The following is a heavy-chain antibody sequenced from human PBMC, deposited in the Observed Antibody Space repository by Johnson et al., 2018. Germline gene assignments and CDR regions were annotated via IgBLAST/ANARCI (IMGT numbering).Heavy chain of an antibody. J-gene: IGHJ4*02. CDR2: MLPRSGNT. V-gene: IGHV1-8*01. CDR1: GYTFTSYD. D-gene: IGHD2-15*01. Sequence: VQLLESGAEVKKPGASVKVSCKASGYTFTSYDNNWVRQASGQGLEWMGWMLPRSGNTDYAQRFQGRVTMTRNTSISTAYMELSSLTSDDTAVYYCVSGRVNQAAFYLDSCGQGSLVTVSS. CDR3: VSGRVNQAAFYLDS.